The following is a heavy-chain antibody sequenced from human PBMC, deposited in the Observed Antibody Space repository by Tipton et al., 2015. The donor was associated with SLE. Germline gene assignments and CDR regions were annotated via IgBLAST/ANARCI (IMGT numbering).Heavy chain of an antibody. D-gene: IGHD2-2*01. V-gene: IGHV3-9*01. CDR1: GFTFDGYA. Sequence: SLRLSCAASGFTFDGYAMHWVRQAPGKGLEWVSGISWNSEIIGYGDSVKGRFIMSRDNAKNSLYLQMNSLRADDTALYYCAKDMYPGGADVWGQGTTVTVSS. J-gene: IGHJ6*02. CDR2: ISWNSEII. CDR3: AKDMYPGGADV.